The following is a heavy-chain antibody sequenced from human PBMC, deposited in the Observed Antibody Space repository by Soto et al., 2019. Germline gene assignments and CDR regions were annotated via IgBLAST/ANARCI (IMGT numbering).Heavy chain of an antibody. J-gene: IGHJ4*02. D-gene: IGHD3-22*01. CDR3: TRDRGRRYNDGRGYYYSAY. CDR2: VIPIFGTT. CDR1: GGTFSSYA. V-gene: IGHV1-69*01. Sequence: QVHLVQSGAEVKKPGTSVKVSCKASGGTFSSYAISWVRQAPGQGLEWMGGVIPIFGTTNYAQKFQGRVTITADEYTSTAYMELSSLRSEDTAVYYCTRDRGRRYNDGRGYYYSAYWGQGTLITVSS.